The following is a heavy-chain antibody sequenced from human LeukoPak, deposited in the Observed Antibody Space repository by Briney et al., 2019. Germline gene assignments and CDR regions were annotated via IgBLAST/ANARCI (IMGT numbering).Heavy chain of an antibody. J-gene: IGHJ5*02. Sequence: SETLSLTCTVSGGSISSYYWSWIRQPPGKGLEWIGHIYYSGSTNYNPSLKSRVTISVDTSKNQFSLKLSSVTAADTAVYYCARVGAMYYYGSEPHWFDPWGQGTLVTVSS. CDR2: IYYSGST. V-gene: IGHV4-59*01. D-gene: IGHD3-10*01. CDR3: ARVGAMYYYGSEPHWFDP. CDR1: GGSISSYY.